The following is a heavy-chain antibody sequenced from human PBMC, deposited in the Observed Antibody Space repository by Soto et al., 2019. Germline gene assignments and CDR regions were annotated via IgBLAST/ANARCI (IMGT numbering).Heavy chain of an antibody. D-gene: IGHD1-26*01. J-gene: IGHJ6*02. CDR1: GYTFTSYG. Sequence: ASVKVSCKASGYTFTSYGIIWVRQAPGQGLEWMGWISAYTGNTNYAQKLQGRVTMTTDTSTSTAYMELRSLRSDDTAVYYCAIGQWELPLDYYYGMDVWGQGTTVTVSS. V-gene: IGHV1-18*01. CDR3: AIGQWELPLDYYYGMDV. CDR2: ISAYTGNT.